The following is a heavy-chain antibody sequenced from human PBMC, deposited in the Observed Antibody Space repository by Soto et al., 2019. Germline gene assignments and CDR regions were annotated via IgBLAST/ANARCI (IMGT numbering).Heavy chain of an antibody. V-gene: IGHV2-5*02. CDR1: GFSLSTSGVG. D-gene: IGHD5-18*01. CDR3: AHIPRGYSYGPIDY. CDR2: IYWDDDK. J-gene: IGHJ4*02. Sequence: QITLKESGPPLVKPTQTLTLTCTFSGFSLSTSGVGVGWIRQPPGKALEWLALIYWDDDKRYSPSLKSRLTITKDTSKNQVVLTMTNMDPVDTATYYCAHIPRGYSYGPIDYWGQGTLVTVSS.